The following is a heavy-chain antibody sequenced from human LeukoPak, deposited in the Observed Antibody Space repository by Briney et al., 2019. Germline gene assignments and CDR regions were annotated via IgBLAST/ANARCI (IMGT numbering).Heavy chain of an antibody. CDR2: INRDGSVE. D-gene: IGHD3-16*01. CDR1: GFTFSNYY. CDR3: ARDGGSADY. J-gene: IGHJ4*02. Sequence: GGSLRLSCAASGFTFSNYYMNWVRQAPGKGLEWVANINRDGSVEYYVDSVKGRFTISRDNAKNSLYLQMNSLRAEDTAVYYCARDGGSADYWGQGTLVTVSS. V-gene: IGHV3-7*03.